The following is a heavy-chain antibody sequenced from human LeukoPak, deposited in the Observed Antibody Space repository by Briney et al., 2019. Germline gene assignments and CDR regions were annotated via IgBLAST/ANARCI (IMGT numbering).Heavy chain of an antibody. CDR1: GGFISSSSYY. J-gene: IGHJ4*02. CDR2: IYYNGIT. V-gene: IGHV4-39*01. D-gene: IGHD3-10*01. Sequence: NSSETLSLPCTVSGGFISSSSYYWGWIRQPPGKGLEWIGSIYYNGITYYNPYLKSRVTISVDTSKNQFPLEVSSVTAADTAVYYCERTRYYYNSRSYGAPYFFDYWRQGTLVSVSS. CDR3: ERTRYYYNSRSYGAPYFFDY.